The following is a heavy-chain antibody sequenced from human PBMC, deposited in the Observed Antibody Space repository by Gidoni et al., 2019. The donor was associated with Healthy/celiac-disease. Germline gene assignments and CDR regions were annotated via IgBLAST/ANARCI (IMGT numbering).Heavy chain of an antibody. CDR2: IYPGDSDT. J-gene: IGHJ3*02. D-gene: IGHD6-13*01. CDR3: ASAVGRVAAADDAFDI. CDR1: GYSFTRYW. Sequence: EVQLVQSGAEVKKPGESLKISCKGSGYSFTRYWIGWVRQMPGQGLEWMGIIYPGDSDTRYSPSFQGQVTISADKSISTAYLQWSSLKASDTAMYYCASAVGRVAAADDAFDIWGQGTMVTVSS. V-gene: IGHV5-51*01.